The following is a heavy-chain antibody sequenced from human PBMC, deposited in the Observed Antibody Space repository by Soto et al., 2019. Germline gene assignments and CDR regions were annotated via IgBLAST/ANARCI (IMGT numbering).Heavy chain of an antibody. D-gene: IGHD6-6*01. Sequence: GGSLRLSCAASGFTFSNHGMSWVRQTPGRGLEWVSGISGSGGTTNYADSVKGRFTISRDNSKSTLYLHMNSLRADDTAVYYCAKDLGRGSSSSGGVYWGQGTLVTVSS. CDR3: AKDLGRGSSSSGGVY. V-gene: IGHV3-23*01. J-gene: IGHJ4*02. CDR2: ISGSGGTT. CDR1: GFTFSNHG.